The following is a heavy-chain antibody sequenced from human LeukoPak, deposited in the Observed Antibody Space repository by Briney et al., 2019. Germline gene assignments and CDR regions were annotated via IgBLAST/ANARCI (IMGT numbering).Heavy chain of an antibody. Sequence: GGSLRLSCAASGFTFSSYAMHWVRQAPGKGLEWVAVISYDGSNKYYADSVKGRFTISRDNSKNTLYLQMNSLRAEDTAVYYCAREYGSGSPDDAFDIWGQGTMVTVSS. V-gene: IGHV3-30-3*01. J-gene: IGHJ3*02. CDR2: ISYDGSNK. CDR1: GFTFSSYA. CDR3: AREYGSGSPDDAFDI. D-gene: IGHD3-10*01.